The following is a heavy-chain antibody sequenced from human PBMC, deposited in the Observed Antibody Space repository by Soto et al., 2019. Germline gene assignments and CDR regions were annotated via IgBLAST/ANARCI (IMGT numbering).Heavy chain of an antibody. CDR2: ISGSGGST. J-gene: IGHJ4*02. Sequence: GGSLRLSCAASGFTFSSYAMSWVRQAPGKGLEWVSAISGSGGSTYYADSVKGRFTISRDNSKNTLYLQMNSLRAEDTAVYYCAKDRSAIAVAGKGSYYWGQGTLVTVSS. V-gene: IGHV3-23*01. CDR1: GFTFSSYA. CDR3: AKDRSAIAVAGKGSYY. D-gene: IGHD6-19*01.